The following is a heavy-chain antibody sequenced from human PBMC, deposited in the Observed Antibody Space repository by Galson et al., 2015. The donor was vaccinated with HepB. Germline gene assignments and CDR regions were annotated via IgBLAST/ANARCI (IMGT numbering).Heavy chain of an antibody. CDR1: GFIVSSNY. Sequence: SLRLSCAASGFIVSSNYMSWVRQAPGKGLEWVSLIHSGGDTYYADSVKGRFTISRDNSKNTVYLPMNSLRAEDTAMYYCARGYNKSWYSGLGYWGQGTLVTVSS. D-gene: IGHD2-21*01. CDR3: ARGYNKSWYSGLGY. J-gene: IGHJ4*02. CDR2: IHSGGDT. V-gene: IGHV3-53*01.